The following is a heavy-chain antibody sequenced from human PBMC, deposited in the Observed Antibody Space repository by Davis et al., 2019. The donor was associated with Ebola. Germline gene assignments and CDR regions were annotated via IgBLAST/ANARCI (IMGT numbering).Heavy chain of an antibody. D-gene: IGHD5-12*01. J-gene: IGHJ3*01. V-gene: IGHV3-21*01. CDR3: ARGKWPFAFDL. Sequence: GESLKISCAASGFTFSTYSMSWVRQAPGKGLEWVSSISSDSDYIYYADSAKGRFTISRDNAKNSLYLQMNSLRADDTAVYYCARGKWPFAFDLWGQGTMLTVSS. CDR2: ISSDSDYI. CDR1: GFTFSTYS.